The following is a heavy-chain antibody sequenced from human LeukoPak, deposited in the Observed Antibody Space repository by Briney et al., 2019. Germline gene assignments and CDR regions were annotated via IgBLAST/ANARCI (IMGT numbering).Heavy chain of an antibody. CDR3: ARGPYSGYNGYYFDY. V-gene: IGHV1-3*03. CDR1: GYTFIYYA. Sequence: GASVKVSCKASGYTFIYYAIHWVRQAPGQRLEWMGWISPANGNTKYSQDFQGSVTITRDISASTAYMELSSLRSEDMAVYYCARGPYSGYNGYYFDYWGQGTLVTVSS. CDR2: ISPANGNT. J-gene: IGHJ4*02. D-gene: IGHD5-12*01.